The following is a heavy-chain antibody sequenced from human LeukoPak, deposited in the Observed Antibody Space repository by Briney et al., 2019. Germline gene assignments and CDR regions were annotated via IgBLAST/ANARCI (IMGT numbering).Heavy chain of an antibody. V-gene: IGHV4-59*01. J-gene: IGHJ4*02. CDR1: GGSFSGYY. CDR2: IYYSGST. CDR3: ARVVRDGSIDY. D-gene: IGHD5-24*01. Sequence: SETLSLTCAVYGGSFSGYYWSWIRQPPGKGLEWIGYIYYSGSTNYNPSLKSRVTISVDTSKNQFSLKLSSVTAADTAVYYCARVVRDGSIDYWGQGTLVTVSS.